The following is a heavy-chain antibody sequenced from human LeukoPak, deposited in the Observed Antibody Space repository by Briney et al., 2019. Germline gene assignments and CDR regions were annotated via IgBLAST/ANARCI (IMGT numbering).Heavy chain of an antibody. CDR3: AELGITMIGGV. J-gene: IGHJ6*04. Sequence: GGSLRLSCAASGFTFSSYGMHWVRQAPGKGLEWVSAISGSGDSTFYRDSVKGRFTISRDNSKNTLYLQMNSLRAEDTAVYYCAELGITMIGGVWGKGTTVTISS. CDR1: GFTFSSYG. CDR2: ISGSGDST. D-gene: IGHD3-10*02. V-gene: IGHV3-23*02.